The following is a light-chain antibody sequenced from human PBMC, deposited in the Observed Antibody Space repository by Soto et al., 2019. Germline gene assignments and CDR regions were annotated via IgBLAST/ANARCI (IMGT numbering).Light chain of an antibody. Sequence: QSVLPQPPSVSGAPGQGVTISCTGSSSHIGAGYDVHWYQQLPGTAPKPLIYGNSNRPSGVPDRFSGSKSGTSASLAITGLQAEDEADYYCQSYDSSLSGVVFGGGTKLTVL. CDR1: SSHIGAGYD. CDR2: GNS. J-gene: IGLJ2*01. V-gene: IGLV1-40*01. CDR3: QSYDSSLSGVV.